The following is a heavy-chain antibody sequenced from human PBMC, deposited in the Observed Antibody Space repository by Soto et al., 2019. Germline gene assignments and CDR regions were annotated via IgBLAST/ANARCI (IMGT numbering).Heavy chain of an antibody. J-gene: IGHJ6*02. D-gene: IGHD1-1*01. CDR1: GFTFSNYE. V-gene: IGHV3-64*01. CDR2: ISNNGAHT. Sequence: GGSLRLSCAASGFTFSNYEMHWVRQAPGKGLEYVSGISNNGAHTDYAKSVKGRFTISADKSISTAYLQWSSLKASDTAMYYCARGTTYYYYYGMDVWGQGTTVTVSS. CDR3: ARGTTYYYYYGMDV.